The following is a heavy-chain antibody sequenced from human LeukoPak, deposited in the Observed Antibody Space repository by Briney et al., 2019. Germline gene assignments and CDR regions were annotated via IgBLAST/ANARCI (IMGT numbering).Heavy chain of an antibody. CDR2: INPSGGST. V-gene: IGHV1-46*01. Sequence: ASVKVSCKASGGTFSSYAISWVRQAPGQGLEWMGIINPSGGSTSYAQKFQGRVTMTRDTSTSTVYMELSSLRSEDTAVYYCARDLGSSGWHYYYGMDVWGQGTTVTVSS. D-gene: IGHD6-19*01. J-gene: IGHJ6*02. CDR1: GGTFSSYA. CDR3: ARDLGSSGWHYYYGMDV.